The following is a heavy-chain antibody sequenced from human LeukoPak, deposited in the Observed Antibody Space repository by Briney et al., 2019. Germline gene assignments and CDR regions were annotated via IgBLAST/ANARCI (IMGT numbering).Heavy chain of an antibody. Sequence: SVKASCKVSGGTFSSYAISWVRQAPGQRLEWMGRIIPIFGTANYAQKFQGRVTITTDESTSTAYMELSSLRSEDTAVYYCARVNWNDVGFDYWGQGTLVTVS. CDR3: ARVNWNDVGFDY. V-gene: IGHV1-69*05. J-gene: IGHJ4*02. CDR1: GGTFSSYA. CDR2: IIPIFGTA. D-gene: IGHD1-1*01.